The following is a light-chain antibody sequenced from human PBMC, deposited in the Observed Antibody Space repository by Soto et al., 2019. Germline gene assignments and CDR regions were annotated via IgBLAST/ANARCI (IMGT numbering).Light chain of an antibody. CDR2: GNS. V-gene: IGLV1-40*01. Sequence: QSVLTQPPSVSGAPGLRVTISCTGSSSNIGAGYDVHWYQQLPGTAPKLLIYGNSNRPSGIPDRFSGSKSGTSASLAITGLQAEDEADYYCRSYDSSLSGAVFGGGTKLTVL. CDR1: SSNIGAGYD. CDR3: RSYDSSLSGAV. J-gene: IGLJ2*01.